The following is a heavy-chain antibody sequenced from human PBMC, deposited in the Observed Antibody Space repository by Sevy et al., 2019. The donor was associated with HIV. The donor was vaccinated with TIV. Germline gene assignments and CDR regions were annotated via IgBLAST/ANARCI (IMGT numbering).Heavy chain of an antibody. CDR2: INGGGGST. Sequence: GGSLRLSCAASGFTFSTYAMSWVRQAPGKGLEWVSSINGGGGSTYYADSVKGRFTISRDNSKNTLYLQMYSLRDDDTAVYYCATVPRYSGPYWYFDLWGRGTLVTVSS. CDR3: ATVPRYSGPYWYFDL. D-gene: IGHD1-26*01. J-gene: IGHJ2*01. CDR1: GFTFSTYA. V-gene: IGHV3-23*01.